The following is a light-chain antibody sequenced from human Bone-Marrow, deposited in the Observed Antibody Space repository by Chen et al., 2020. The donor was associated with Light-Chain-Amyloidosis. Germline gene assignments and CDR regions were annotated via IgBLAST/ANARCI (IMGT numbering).Light chain of an antibody. V-gene: IGLV6-57*02. CDR2: EDN. CDR3: QCYERDKWG. Sequence: NFILTQPHSVSESPGKTVTISCSASSGSIDTNFVQWYQQRPGSVPTIVIFEDNQRPSGVPDRCAGAVDSSSSATSLSISDLRAEDEADDYWQCYERDKWGFGGGTKLTGL. CDR1: SGSIDTNF. J-gene: IGLJ2*01.